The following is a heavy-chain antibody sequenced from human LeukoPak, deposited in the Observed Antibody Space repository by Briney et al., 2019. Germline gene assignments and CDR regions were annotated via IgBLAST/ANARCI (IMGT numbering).Heavy chain of an antibody. CDR1: GGTFSSYA. CDR2: IIPIFGTA. J-gene: IGHJ4*02. CDR3: AREGYCSSTSCPADY. Sequence: SVEVSCKASGGTFSSYAISWVRQAPGQGLEWMGGIIPIFGTANYAQKFQGRVTITTDESTSTAYMELSSLRSEDTAVYYCAREGYCSSTSCPADYWGQGTLVTVSS. V-gene: IGHV1-69*05. D-gene: IGHD2-2*01.